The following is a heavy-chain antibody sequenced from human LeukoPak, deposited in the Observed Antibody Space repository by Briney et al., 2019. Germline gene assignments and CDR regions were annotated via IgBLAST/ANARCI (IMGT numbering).Heavy chain of an antibody. CDR3: ARHSGERAATGFDY. Sequence: PSETLSLTCTVSGASISPYYWSWIRQPPGKGLEWLGYIYYSGSTNYNPSLKSRVTISVDTSKNQFSLKLTSVTAADTAVYYCARHSGERAATGFDYWGQGTLVTVSS. CDR2: IYYSGST. CDR1: GASISPYY. J-gene: IGHJ4*02. D-gene: IGHD6-13*01. V-gene: IGHV4-59*08.